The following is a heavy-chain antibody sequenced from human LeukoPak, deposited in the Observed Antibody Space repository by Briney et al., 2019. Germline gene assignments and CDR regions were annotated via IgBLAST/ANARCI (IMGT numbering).Heavy chain of an antibody. CDR2: ISYDGSNK. CDR1: GFTFSSYA. D-gene: IGHD6-13*01. Sequence: PGRSLRLSCAASGFTFSSYAMHWVRQAPGKGLEWVAVISYDGSNKYYADSVKGRFTISRDNSKNTLYLQMNSLRAEDTAVYYCARDRYSSSWYTPGSFDYWGQGTLVTVSS. V-gene: IGHV3-30-3*01. J-gene: IGHJ4*02. CDR3: ARDRYSSSWYTPGSFDY.